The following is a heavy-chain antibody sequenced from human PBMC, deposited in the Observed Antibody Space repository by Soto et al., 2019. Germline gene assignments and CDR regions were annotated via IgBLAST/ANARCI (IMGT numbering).Heavy chain of an antibody. J-gene: IGHJ5*02. D-gene: IGHD6-19*01. V-gene: IGHV1-8*01. CDR3: ARNPYSSGRFDP. CDR1: GYNFIDYD. CDR2: MTPNSGDT. Sequence: QVQLVQSGDEVKKPGASVKVSCKASGYNFIDYDINWVRQATGQGLEWMGWMTPNSGDTGYAQKFQGRISLTRDTSTGTAYMELTSLESDDTAVYYCARNPYSSGRFDPWGQGTLVTVSS.